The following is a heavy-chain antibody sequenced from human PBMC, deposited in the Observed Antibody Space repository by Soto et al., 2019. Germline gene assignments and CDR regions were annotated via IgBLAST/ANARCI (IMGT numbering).Heavy chain of an antibody. CDR3: AKDGDYDFWSGYPAHYYGMDV. D-gene: IGHD3-3*01. J-gene: IGHJ6*02. V-gene: IGHV3-23*01. CDR1: GFTFSSYA. Sequence: EVQLLESGGGLVQPGGSLRLSCAASGFTFSSYAMSWVRQAPGKGLEWVSAISGSGGSTYYADSVKGRFTISRDNSKNTLYLQMNSLRAEDTAVYYCAKDGDYDFWSGYPAHYYGMDVWGQGTTVTVSS. CDR2: ISGSGGST.